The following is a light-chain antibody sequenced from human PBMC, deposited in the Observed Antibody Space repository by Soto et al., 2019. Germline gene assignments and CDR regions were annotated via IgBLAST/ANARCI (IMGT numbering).Light chain of an antibody. J-gene: IGKJ4*01. CDR1: QSINSN. CDR3: QQYNNWPLAT. Sequence: IVMTQSPATLSVSPGERATLSCRASQSINSNLAWYQQKPGQAPRLLMFRASIRATGFPARFSGSGSGTEFTITISSLQSEDSAIYYCQQYNNWPLATFGGGTKVEIK. V-gene: IGKV3-15*01. CDR2: RAS.